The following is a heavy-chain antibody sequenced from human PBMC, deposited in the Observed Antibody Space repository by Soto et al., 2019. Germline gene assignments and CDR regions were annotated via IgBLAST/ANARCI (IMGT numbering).Heavy chain of an antibody. V-gene: IGHV1-8*01. D-gene: IGHD4-17*01. CDR1: GYTFTNYD. Sequence: QVQLVQSGAEVKKPGASVKVSCKASGYTFTNYDINWVRQATGQGLEWMGWMNPKSGNTGSAQQFQGRVILTRSNSISTAYMELSSLRSEDTAVYYCVRVYGEIDYWGQGTLVTVSS. CDR2: MNPKSGNT. J-gene: IGHJ4*02. CDR3: VRVYGEIDY.